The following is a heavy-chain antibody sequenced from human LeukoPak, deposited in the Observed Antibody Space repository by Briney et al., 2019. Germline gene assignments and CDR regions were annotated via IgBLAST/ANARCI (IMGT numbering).Heavy chain of an antibody. CDR1: GYSISSGYY. CDR2: IYHTGST. J-gene: IGHJ5*02. CDR3: AKGYCSTTSCPYIWFDP. Sequence: PSETLSLTCTVSGYSISSGYYWAWIRQPPGKGLGWIGNIYHTGSTNYKSPLKSRAAISLDTSKNQFSLKLNSVTAADTAVYYCAKGYCSTTSCPYIWFDPWGQGTLVTVSS. D-gene: IGHD2-2*01. V-gene: IGHV4-38-2*02.